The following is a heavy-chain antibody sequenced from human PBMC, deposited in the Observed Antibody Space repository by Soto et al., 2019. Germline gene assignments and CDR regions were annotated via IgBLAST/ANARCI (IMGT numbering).Heavy chain of an antibody. D-gene: IGHD2-2*01. J-gene: IGHJ6*02. V-gene: IGHV3-30*18. Sequence: PGGSLRLSCAASGFTFSSFGMHWVRQAPGKGLEWVAVISYDGSNKYYADSVKGRFTISRDNSKNTLYLQMNSLRAEDTAVYYCAKDPVSGYCRSTSCYGYYYYYGMDVWGQGTTVTVSS. CDR2: ISYDGSNK. CDR3: AKDPVSGYCRSTSCYGYYYYYGMDV. CDR1: GFTFSSFG.